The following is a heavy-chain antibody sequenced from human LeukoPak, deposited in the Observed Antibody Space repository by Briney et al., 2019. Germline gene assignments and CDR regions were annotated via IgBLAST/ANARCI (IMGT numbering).Heavy chain of an antibody. Sequence: SETLSLTCTVSGGSISSSSYYWGWIRQPPGKGLEWIGSVYYSGSTYYNPSLKSRVTISVDTSKNQSSLKLSSVTAADTAVYYCLARGRIAAAGTNYYFYMDVWGKGTTVTVSS. CDR2: VYYSGST. V-gene: IGHV4-39*01. CDR1: GGSISSSSYY. J-gene: IGHJ6*03. CDR3: LARGRIAAAGTNYYFYMDV. D-gene: IGHD6-13*01.